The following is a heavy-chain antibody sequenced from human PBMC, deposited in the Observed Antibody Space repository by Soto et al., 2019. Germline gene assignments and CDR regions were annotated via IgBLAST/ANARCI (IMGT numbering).Heavy chain of an antibody. CDR2: IDARSSTI. CDR1: GFTFSSYS. D-gene: IGHD4-17*01. V-gene: IGHV3-48*01. CDR3: ARDRRLRDFYYYGMDV. J-gene: IGHJ6*02. Sequence: EVQLVESGGGLGQPGGSLRLSCIGSGFTFSSYSMNWVRQAPGKGLEWISYIDARSSTIYYADSVKGRFTISRDNARNSLYLQMNRLKVADTAVYFCARDRRLRDFYYYGMDVWGRGTTVIVSS.